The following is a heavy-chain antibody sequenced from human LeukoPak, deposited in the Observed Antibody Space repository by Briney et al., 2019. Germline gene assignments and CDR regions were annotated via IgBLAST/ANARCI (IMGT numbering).Heavy chain of an antibody. D-gene: IGHD4-23*01. CDR1: RFTFSSYG. V-gene: IGHV3-30*18. J-gene: IGHJ4*02. CDR3: AKDPTAGWGYGGNRHYFDY. CDR2: ISYDGSNK. Sequence: GRSLRLSCAASRFTFSSYGMHWVRQAPGKGLEWVAVISYDGSNKYYADSVKGRFTISRDNSKNTLYLQMNSLRAEDTAVYYCAKDPTAGWGYGGNRHYFDYWGQGTLVTVSS.